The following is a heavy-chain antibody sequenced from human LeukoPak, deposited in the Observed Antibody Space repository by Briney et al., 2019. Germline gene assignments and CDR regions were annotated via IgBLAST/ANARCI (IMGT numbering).Heavy chain of an antibody. CDR3: AGDYYDSSGYYDPNAFDI. V-gene: IGHV4-38-2*02. CDR1: GYSISSGFH. D-gene: IGHD3-22*01. J-gene: IGHJ3*02. Sequence: PSETLSLTCAVSGYSISSGFHWGWIRQPPGKGLEWIGSIYHTGSTFHNPSLKSRVTISVDTSRNQFSLKVSSVTAADTAVYYCAGDYYDSSGYYDPNAFDIWGQGTMVTVSS. CDR2: IYHTGST.